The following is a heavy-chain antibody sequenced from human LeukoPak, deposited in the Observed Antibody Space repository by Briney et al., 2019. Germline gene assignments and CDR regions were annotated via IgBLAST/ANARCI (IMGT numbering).Heavy chain of an antibody. Sequence: GGSLRLSCAASGFTFSDYSMNWVRQAPGKGLEWVSSISSSSTYIYYADSVKGRFTISRDNAKNSLYLQMNSLRAEDTALYYCARDTTVTNYGMDVWGQGTTVTVSS. CDR1: GFTFSDYS. D-gene: IGHD4-17*01. CDR3: ARDTTVTNYGMDV. CDR2: ISSSSTYI. J-gene: IGHJ6*02. V-gene: IGHV3-21*01.